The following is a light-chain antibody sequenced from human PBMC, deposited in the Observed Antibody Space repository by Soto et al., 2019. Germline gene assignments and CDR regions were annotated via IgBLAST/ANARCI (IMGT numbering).Light chain of an antibody. CDR3: GTWGWGLRV. CDR2: LDT. J-gene: IGLJ2*01. Sequence: QSVLTQPPSAASTPGQRVTLSCSGSSSNIGTFYVYWYQHLPGTAPRLLIYLDTQRPSGVPDRFSGSTSGPSATLTITAVQVGDEAEYYCGTWGWGLRVFGAGTKLTVL. V-gene: IGLV1-47*02. CDR1: SSNIGTFY.